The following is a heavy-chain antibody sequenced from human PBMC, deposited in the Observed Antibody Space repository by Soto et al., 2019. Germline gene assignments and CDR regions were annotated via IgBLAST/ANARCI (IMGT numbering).Heavy chain of an antibody. CDR2: MNPSTGRT. CDR3: ARGRLVAGTVDY. CDR1: GYTFTSYD. V-gene: IGHV1-8*01. Sequence: QVQLVQSGAEVKKPGASVKVSCKASGYTFTSYDIKWVRQATGQGLEWMGWMNPSTGRTGFAQKFQGRVTMISNTSISTAYLELSSLTSEDTAVYYCARGRLVAGTVDYWGQGTLVTVSS. J-gene: IGHJ4*02. D-gene: IGHD1-7*01.